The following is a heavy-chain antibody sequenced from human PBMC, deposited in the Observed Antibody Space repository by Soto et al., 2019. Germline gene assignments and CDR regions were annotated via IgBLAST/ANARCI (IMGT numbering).Heavy chain of an antibody. CDR3: GRRYSSSWGFDP. CDR2: ISGSGGTT. Sequence: EVQLLESGGGLVQPGGSLRLSCAASGFTFSSYAMSWVRQAPGKGLEWVSAISGSGGTTYYADSVKGRFTISRDNSKNTLYLQMNSLRAEDTAVYYCGRRYSSSWGFDPWGQGTLVTVSS. V-gene: IGHV3-23*01. D-gene: IGHD6-13*01. J-gene: IGHJ5*02. CDR1: GFTFSSYA.